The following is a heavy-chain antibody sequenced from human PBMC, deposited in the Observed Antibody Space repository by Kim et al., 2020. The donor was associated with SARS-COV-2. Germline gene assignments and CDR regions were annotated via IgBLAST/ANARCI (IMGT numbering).Heavy chain of an antibody. D-gene: IGHD3-22*01. CDR1: GFTFSSYA. Sequence: GGSLRLSCAASGFTFSSYAMHWVRQAPGKGLEWVAVISYDGSNKYYADSVKGRFTISRDNSKNTLYLQMNSLRAEDTAVYYCARYSYYYDSSGYHNWFDP. CDR2: ISYDGSNK. CDR3: ARYSYYYDSSGYHNWFDP. V-gene: IGHV3-30*04. J-gene: IGHJ5*02.